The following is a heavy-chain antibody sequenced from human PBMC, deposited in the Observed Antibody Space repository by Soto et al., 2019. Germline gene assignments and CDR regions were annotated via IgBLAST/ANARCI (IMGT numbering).Heavy chain of an antibody. CDR3: AIAVQDGNSWYYSCGMDV. J-gene: IGHJ6*04. CDR2: INPSGGST. D-gene: IGHD6-13*01. CDR1: GYTFTSYY. Sequence: ASVKVSCKASGYTFTSYYMHWVRQAPGQGLEWMGIINPSGGSTSYAQKFQGRVTMTRDTSTSTVYMELSSLRSEDTAVYYCAIAVQDGNSWYYSCGMDVWGKGTTVTVSS. V-gene: IGHV1-46*01.